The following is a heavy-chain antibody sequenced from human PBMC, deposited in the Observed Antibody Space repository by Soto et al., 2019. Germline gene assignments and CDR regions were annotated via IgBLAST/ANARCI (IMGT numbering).Heavy chain of an antibody. CDR2: ISSSSSYI. CDR3: ASAPYYDILTGPPVGFDP. J-gene: IGHJ5*02. Sequence: GGSLRLSCAASGFTFSSYSMNWVRQAPEKGLEWVSSISSSSSYIYYADSVKGRFTISRDNAKNSLYLQMNSLRAEDTAVYYCASAPYYDILTGPPVGFDPWGQGTLVTVSS. CDR1: GFTFSSYS. V-gene: IGHV3-21*01. D-gene: IGHD3-9*01.